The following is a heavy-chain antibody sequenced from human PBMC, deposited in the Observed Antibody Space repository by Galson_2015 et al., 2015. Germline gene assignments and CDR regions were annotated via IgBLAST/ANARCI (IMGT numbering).Heavy chain of an antibody. V-gene: IGHV4-34*01. CDR1: GGSFSGYY. D-gene: IGHD2-15*01. Sequence: SETLSLTCAVYGGSFSGYYWSWIRQPPGKGLEWIGEINHSGSTNYNPSLKSRVTISVDTSKNQFSLKLSSATAADTAVYYCANKVRGGSRFDPWGQGTLVTVSS. CDR3: ANKVRGGSRFDP. J-gene: IGHJ5*02. CDR2: INHSGST.